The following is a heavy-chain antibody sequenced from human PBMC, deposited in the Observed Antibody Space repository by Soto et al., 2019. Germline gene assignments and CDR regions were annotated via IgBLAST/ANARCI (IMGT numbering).Heavy chain of an antibody. Sequence: QVQLQESGPGLVKPSETLSLTCTVSGGSISSYYWSWIRQPPGKGLERIGYIYYSGGANYNPSLKSRVTISVDTSNNQFSLKLSSVTAADTAVYYCARGSSDDSLAPFDYWGQGTLVTVSS. CDR2: IYYSGGA. CDR1: GGSISSYY. D-gene: IGHD3-22*01. V-gene: IGHV4-59*01. J-gene: IGHJ4*02. CDR3: ARGSSDDSLAPFDY.